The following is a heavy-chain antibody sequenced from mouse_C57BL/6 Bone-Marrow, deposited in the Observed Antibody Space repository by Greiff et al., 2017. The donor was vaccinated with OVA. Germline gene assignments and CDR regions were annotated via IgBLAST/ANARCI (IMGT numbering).Heavy chain of an antibody. J-gene: IGHJ3*01. CDR3: VRHRGYDRAWFAY. V-gene: IGHV10-1*01. CDR1: GFSFNTYA. Sequence: EVHLVESGGGLVQPKGSLKLSCAASGFSFNTYAMNWVRQAPGKGLEWVARIRSKSNNYATYYADSVKDRFTISRDDSESMLYLQMNNLKTEDTAMYYCVRHRGYDRAWFAYWGQGTLVTVSA. D-gene: IGHD2-2*01. CDR2: IRSKSNNYAT.